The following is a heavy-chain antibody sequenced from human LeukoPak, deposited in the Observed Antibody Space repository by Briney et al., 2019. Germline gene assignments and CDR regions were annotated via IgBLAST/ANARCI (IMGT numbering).Heavy chain of an antibody. D-gene: IGHD6-19*01. J-gene: IGHJ5*02. Sequence: SETLSLTCTVSGDSISSYYWSWIRQPPGKGLEWIGYIYYSGSTNYNPSLKSRVTISVDTSKNQFSLKLSSVTAADTAVYYCARVYSSGWYGRSWLDPWGQGTLVTVSS. CDR1: GDSISSYY. CDR3: ARVYSSGWYGRSWLDP. V-gene: IGHV4-59*01. CDR2: IYYSGST.